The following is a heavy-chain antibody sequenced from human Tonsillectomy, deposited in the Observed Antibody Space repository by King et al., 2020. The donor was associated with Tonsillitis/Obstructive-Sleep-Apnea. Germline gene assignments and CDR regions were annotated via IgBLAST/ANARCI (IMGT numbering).Heavy chain of an antibody. V-gene: IGHV7-4-1*02. CDR2: INTNTGNP. CDR1: GYIFTNYA. D-gene: IGHD2-2*02. Sequence: GQLVQSGSELKKPGASVKVSCKASGYIFTNYAMNWVRQAPGQGLEWMGWINTNTGNPMYAQGFTGRFVFSLDTSVGTAYLQISSLKAEDTAVYYCARLSCSSSSCYNSAGLDVWGKGTTVTVSS. CDR3: ARLSCSSSSCYNSAGLDV. J-gene: IGHJ6*04.